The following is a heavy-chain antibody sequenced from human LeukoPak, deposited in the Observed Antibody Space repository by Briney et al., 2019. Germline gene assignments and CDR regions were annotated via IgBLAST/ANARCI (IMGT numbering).Heavy chain of an antibody. CDR2: IGWNSGGI. D-gene: IGHD4-17*01. V-gene: IGHV3-9*01. Sequence: PGGSLRLSCAASGFTFDDHAMHWVRQAPGKGLEWVSVIGWNSGGIDYADSVKGRFTISRDNAKNSLYLQMNSLGAEDTALYYCAKDTVTNGYYYYGMDVWGQGTTVTVSS. CDR3: AKDTVTNGYYYYGMDV. CDR1: GFTFDDHA. J-gene: IGHJ6*02.